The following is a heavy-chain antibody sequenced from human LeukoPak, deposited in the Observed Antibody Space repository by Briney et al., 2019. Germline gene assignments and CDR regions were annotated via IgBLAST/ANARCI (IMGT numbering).Heavy chain of an antibody. Sequence: GGSLRLSCEASGFTFNTYAIYWVRQAPGKGLEWVSGICGSGGCTYYADSVKGRFTISRDNAKNSLYLQMNSLRAEDTAIYYCAREDPGIAVAVDYWGQGTLVTVSS. J-gene: IGHJ4*02. CDR1: GFTFNTYA. CDR3: AREDPGIAVAVDY. V-gene: IGHV3-23*01. CDR2: ICGSGGCT. D-gene: IGHD6-19*01.